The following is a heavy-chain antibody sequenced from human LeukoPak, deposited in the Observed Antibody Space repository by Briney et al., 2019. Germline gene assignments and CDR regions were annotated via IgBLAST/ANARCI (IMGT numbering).Heavy chain of an antibody. J-gene: IGHJ4*02. CDR1: GFTFSSYA. CDR2: ISGSGGST. Sequence: PGGSLRLSCAASGFTFSSYAMSWVRQAPGKGLEWVSAISGSGGSTYYADSVKGRFTISRDNSKNTLYLQMNSLRAEDTAVYYCAKVEREKSSGWYYFDYWGQGTLVTVSS. V-gene: IGHV3-23*01. D-gene: IGHD6-19*01. CDR3: AKVEREKSSGWYYFDY.